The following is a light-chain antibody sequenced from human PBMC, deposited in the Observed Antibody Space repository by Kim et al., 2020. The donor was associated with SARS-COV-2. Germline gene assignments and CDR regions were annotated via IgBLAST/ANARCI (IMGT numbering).Light chain of an antibody. J-gene: IGKJ1*01. CDR3: HQYGTSPET. V-gene: IGKV3-20*01. Sequence: ENVLTQSPGTLSLSPGERATLSCRASQSVSSNFLAWYQQKAGQAPRLLIYSASSRASGIPDRFSGSGSGTDFTLTISTLEPEDFAVYYCHQYGTSPETFGQGTKVEIK. CDR1: QSVSSNF. CDR2: SAS.